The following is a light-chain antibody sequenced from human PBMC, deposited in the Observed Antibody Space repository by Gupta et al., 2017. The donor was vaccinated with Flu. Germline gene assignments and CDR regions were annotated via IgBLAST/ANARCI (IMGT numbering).Light chain of an antibody. CDR1: QDISSR. Sequence: DIQMTQSPSSMSPSVGDGVTIACRTSQDISSRLAWFQQKPGKAPILLLYAASTLQRGVPSRFHGSGSGTDFNLIISNLQPEDSATYYCHQYYVRPYTFGQGTKLEVK. J-gene: IGKJ2*01. CDR3: HQYYVRPYT. CDR2: AAS. V-gene: IGKV1-16*01.